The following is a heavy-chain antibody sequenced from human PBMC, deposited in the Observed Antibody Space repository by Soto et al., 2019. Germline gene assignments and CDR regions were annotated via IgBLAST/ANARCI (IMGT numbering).Heavy chain of an antibody. D-gene: IGHD1-1*01. Sequence: SETLSLTCTVSGDSISSADYYWSWIRQTPGKGLEWIGHIFYSGTTYYNPSLKSRLTISVDTSKNHFSLRLTSVTAADTAVYYCARDLWVEPELYYYGMDVWGQGTTVTVSS. CDR3: ARDLWVEPELYYYGMDV. J-gene: IGHJ6*02. V-gene: IGHV4-30-4*01. CDR2: IFYSGTT. CDR1: GDSISSADYY.